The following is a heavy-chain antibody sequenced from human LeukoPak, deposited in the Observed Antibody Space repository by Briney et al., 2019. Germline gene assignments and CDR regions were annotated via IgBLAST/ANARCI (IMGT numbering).Heavy chain of an antibody. J-gene: IGHJ2*01. CDR2: IVVGSGNT. CDR3: AAGNPYYYGSGSPPDFDL. V-gene: IGHV1-58*02. Sequence: SVKVSCKASGFTFTSSAMQWVRQARGQRLEWIGWIVVGSGNTNYAQKFQERVTITRDMSTSTAYMELSSLRSEDTAVYYCAAGNPYYYGSGSPPDFDLWGRGTLVTVSS. CDR1: GFTFTSSA. D-gene: IGHD3-10*01.